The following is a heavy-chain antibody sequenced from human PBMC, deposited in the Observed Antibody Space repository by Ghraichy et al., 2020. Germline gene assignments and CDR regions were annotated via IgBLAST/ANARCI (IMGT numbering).Heavy chain of an antibody. CDR2: IGGTGDYT. V-gene: IGHV3-23*01. Sequence: GGSLRLSCAASGFTFDSCAMSWVRQAPGKGPEWVSAIGGTGDYTYYADSVKGRFTISRDISRNTLYLQMNSLRAEDTAIYYCAKTPHPTRPMVTTHWGQGALVTVSS. D-gene: IGHD4-17*01. CDR1: GFTFDSCA. J-gene: IGHJ4*02. CDR3: AKTPHPTRPMVTTH.